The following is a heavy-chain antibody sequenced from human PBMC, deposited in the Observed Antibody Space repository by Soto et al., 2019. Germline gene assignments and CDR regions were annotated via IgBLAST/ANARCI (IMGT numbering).Heavy chain of an antibody. D-gene: IGHD6-19*01. CDR2: TYYRSKWYN. J-gene: IGHJ4*02. Sequence: SQTLSLTCAISGDRVSSNSAAWNWIRQSPSRGLEWLGRTYYRSKWYNDYAVSVKSRITINPDTSKNQFSLQLNSVTPEDTAVYYCARFGAREYSSGWYPDYWGQGTLVTVSS. CDR1: GDRVSSNSAA. V-gene: IGHV6-1*01. CDR3: ARFGAREYSSGWYPDY.